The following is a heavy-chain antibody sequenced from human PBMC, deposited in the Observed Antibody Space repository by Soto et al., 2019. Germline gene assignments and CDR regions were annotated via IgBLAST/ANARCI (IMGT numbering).Heavy chain of an antibody. CDR2: ISGSGTST. V-gene: IGHV3-23*01. J-gene: IGHJ4*02. CDR1: RFTLSNFG. Sequence: GGSLRLSCAAARFTLSNFGISWVRQAPGKGLEWVSAISGSGTSTYDADSVKGRFSISRDNSKNTLYLQMNSLRAEDTAVYYCAKGRKSGSGWYWDYWGQGT. D-gene: IGHD6-19*01. CDR3: AKGRKSGSGWYWDY.